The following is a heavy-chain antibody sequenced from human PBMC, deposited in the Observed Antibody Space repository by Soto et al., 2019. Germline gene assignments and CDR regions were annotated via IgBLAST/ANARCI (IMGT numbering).Heavy chain of an antibody. CDR2: IYPGDSDT. J-gene: IGHJ4*02. D-gene: IGHD3-3*01. Sequence: PGESLKISFKGSGYSFTSYWIGWVRQMPGKGLEWMGIIYPGDSDTRYSPSFQGQVTISADKSISTAYLQWSSLKASDTAMYYCARPLDFWSGYFDYWGQGTLVTVSS. CDR1: GYSFTSYW. CDR3: ARPLDFWSGYFDY. V-gene: IGHV5-51*01.